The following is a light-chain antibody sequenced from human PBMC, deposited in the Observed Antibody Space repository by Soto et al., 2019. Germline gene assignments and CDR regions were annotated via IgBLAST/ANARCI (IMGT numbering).Light chain of an antibody. CDR2: GVH. J-gene: IGLJ2*01. V-gene: IGLV2-11*01. CDR3: CSYAGDYSLV. CDR1: GSGIGSYDY. Sequence: QSALTQPRSMSGSPGQSVTISCSGTGSGIGSYDYVAWYQQHPDKAPKLIIYGVHKRPSGVPDRFSGSKSGSTASLTISGLQAEDEADYYCCSYAGDYSLVFGGGTKLTVL.